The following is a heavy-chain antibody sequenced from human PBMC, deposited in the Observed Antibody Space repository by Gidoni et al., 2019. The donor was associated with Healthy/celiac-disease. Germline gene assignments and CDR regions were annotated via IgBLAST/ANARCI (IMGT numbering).Heavy chain of an antibody. D-gene: IGHD3-3*01. J-gene: IGHJ4*02. CDR1: GFTFRSYG. CDR3: ARGPHDYDFWSGHPMFDY. Sequence: QVQLLESGGGVVQPGRSLRLSCAASGFTFRSYGMHWVRQAPGKGLEWVAVIWYDGSNKYYADSVKGRFTISRDNSKNTLYLQMNSLRAEDTAVYYCARGPHDYDFWSGHPMFDYWGQGTLVTVSS. CDR2: IWYDGSNK. V-gene: IGHV3-33*01.